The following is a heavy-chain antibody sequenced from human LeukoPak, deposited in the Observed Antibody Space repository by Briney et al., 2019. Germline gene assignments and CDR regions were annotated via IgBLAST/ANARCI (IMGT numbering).Heavy chain of an antibody. V-gene: IGHV4-39*02. CDR2: IYYSGST. CDR3: ARENDDFWSGSRGLFDY. D-gene: IGHD3-3*01. CDR1: GGSISSSSYS. J-gene: IGHJ4*02. Sequence: PSETLSLTCTVSGGSISSSSYSWGWIRQPPGKGLEWIGSIYYSGSTYYNPSLKSRVTISVDTSKNQFSLKLSSVTAADTAVYYCARENDDFWSGSRGLFDYWGQGTLVTVSS.